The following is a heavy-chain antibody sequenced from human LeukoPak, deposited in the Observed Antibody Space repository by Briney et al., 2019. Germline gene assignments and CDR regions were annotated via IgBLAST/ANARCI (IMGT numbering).Heavy chain of an antibody. CDR2: IYYSGST. Sequence: SQTLSLTCTVSGGSISSGDYYWSWIRQPPGKGVEWIGYIYYSGSTYYNPSLKSRFTISVDTSKNQFSLKLSSVTAADTAVYYCARVLGVWSGFLFDPWGQGTLVTVSS. D-gene: IGHD3-3*01. CDR1: GGSISSGDYY. V-gene: IGHV4-30-4*08. J-gene: IGHJ5*02. CDR3: ARVLGVWSGFLFDP.